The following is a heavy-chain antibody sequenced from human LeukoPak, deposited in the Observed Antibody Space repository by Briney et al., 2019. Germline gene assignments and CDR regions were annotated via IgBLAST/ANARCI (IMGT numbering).Heavy chain of an antibody. Sequence: PGGSLRVSCAASAFTFSSYAMSWVRQAPGKGLEWVSAISGSGGTTYYADSVKGRFTISRDNSKNTLYLQMNGLRAEDTAVYYCAKRPVRQLATYYYYMDAWGKGTTVTVSS. CDR2: ISGSGGTT. J-gene: IGHJ6*03. CDR3: AKRPVRQLATYYYYMDA. CDR1: AFTFSSYA. V-gene: IGHV3-23*01. D-gene: IGHD2-2*01.